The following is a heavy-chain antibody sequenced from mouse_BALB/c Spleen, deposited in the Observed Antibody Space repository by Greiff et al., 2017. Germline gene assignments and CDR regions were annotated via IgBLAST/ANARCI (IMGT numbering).Heavy chain of an antibody. J-gene: IGHJ3*01. CDR3: ASYGFAY. V-gene: IGHV1S126*01. CDR1: GYSFTSYW. CDR2: IDPSDSET. Sequence: QVQLQQSGPQLVRPGASVKISCKASGYSFTSYWMHWVKQRPGQGLEWIGNIDPSDSETRLNQKFKDKATLTVDKSSSTAYMQLSSPTSEDSAVYYCASYGFAYWGQGTPLTVSA. D-gene: IGHD1-1*01.